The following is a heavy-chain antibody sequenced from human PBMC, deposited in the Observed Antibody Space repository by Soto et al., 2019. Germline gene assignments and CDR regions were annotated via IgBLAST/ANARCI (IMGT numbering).Heavy chain of an antibody. Sequence: SETLSLTCTVSGGSISSGDYYWSWIRQPPGKGLEWIGYVYHTGRTSYNPSLKSRVSISMDTSKNQFSLNLDSVTAADTAVYFCARDFAYFDSWGQGTLVTVSS. J-gene: IGHJ4*02. D-gene: IGHD3-3*01. V-gene: IGHV4-61*08. CDR2: VYHTGRT. CDR1: GGSISSGDYY. CDR3: ARDFAYFDS.